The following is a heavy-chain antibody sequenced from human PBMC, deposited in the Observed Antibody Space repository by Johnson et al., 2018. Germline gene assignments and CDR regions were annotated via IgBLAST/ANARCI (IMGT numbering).Heavy chain of an antibody. D-gene: IGHD6-19*01. V-gene: IGHV4-34*01. CDR3: ARGPRGAGAGIY. J-gene: IGHJ6*02. Sequence: QVQLQQWGAGLLKPSETLSLTCAVYGGSFSGYYWSWIRQPPGKGLEWIGEINHSGSTNYNPSLKGRVTISVDTSKNQFSLKLSSVTAADTAVEYCARGPRGAGAGIYWGQGTTVTGSS. CDR2: INHSGST. CDR1: GGSFSGYY.